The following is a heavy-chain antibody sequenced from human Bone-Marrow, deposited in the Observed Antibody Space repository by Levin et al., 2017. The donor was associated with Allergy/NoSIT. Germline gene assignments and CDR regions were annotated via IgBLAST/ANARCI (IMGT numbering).Heavy chain of an antibody. D-gene: IGHD4-17*01. J-gene: IGHJ4*02. V-gene: IGHV3-7*01. CDR3: ARGYYADYD. CDR2: IKQGGAET. Sequence: GGSLRLSCVASGFVSSSHWMGWVRQAPGKGLQWVANIKQGGAETYYVDSVKGRFIISRDDARKSLFLQMHSLRAEDSGVYYCARGYYADYDWGQGTLVTVSS. CDR1: GFVSSSHW.